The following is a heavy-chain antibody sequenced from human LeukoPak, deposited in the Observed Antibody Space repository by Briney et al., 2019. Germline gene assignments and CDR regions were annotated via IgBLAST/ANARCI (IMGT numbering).Heavy chain of an antibody. J-gene: IGHJ6*04. D-gene: IGHD1-1*01. CDR3: ARDSRTIDDPESGRYYYYGMDV. CDR1: GGTFGSYA. CDR2: IISIFGTA. Sequence: SVKVSCKASGGTFGSYAISWVRQAPGQGLEWMGGIISIFGTANYAQKFQGRVTITADESTSTAYMELSSLRSEDTAVYYCARDSRTIDDPESGRYYYYGMDVWGKGTTVTVSS. V-gene: IGHV1-69*13.